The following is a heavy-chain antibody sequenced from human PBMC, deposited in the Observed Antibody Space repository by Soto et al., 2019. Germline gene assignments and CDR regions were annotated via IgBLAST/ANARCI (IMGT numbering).Heavy chain of an antibody. V-gene: IGHV3-23*01. Sequence: HPGGSLRLSCAASGFTFSNYAMSWVRQGPGKGLEWVSTISGRGRSSYYADSVKGRFTISRDNAKNILYLQMNSLTLEDTAVYYCARDVSWNWYFDLWGRGTLVTVSS. CDR1: GFTFSNYA. D-gene: IGHD5-12*01. CDR2: ISGRGRSS. CDR3: ARDVSWNWYFDL. J-gene: IGHJ2*01.